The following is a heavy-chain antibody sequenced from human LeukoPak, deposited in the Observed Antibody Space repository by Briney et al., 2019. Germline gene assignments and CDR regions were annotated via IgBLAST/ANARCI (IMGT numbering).Heavy chain of an antibody. D-gene: IGHD3-22*01. J-gene: IGHJ4*02. CDR1: EFTFSTYW. V-gene: IGHV3-7*01. CDR2: IKQDASET. CDR3: ARVETAHYYDSSGPVEY. Sequence: PGGSLRLACAASEFTFSTYWMSWVPQAPGKGLEWVANIKQDASETYYVDSVKGRFTISRDNAKNSVYLQMNSLRAEDTAVYYCARVETAHYYDSSGPVEYWGQGTLVTVSS.